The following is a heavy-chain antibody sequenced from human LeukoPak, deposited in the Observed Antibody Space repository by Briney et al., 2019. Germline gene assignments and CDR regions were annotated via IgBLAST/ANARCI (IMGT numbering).Heavy chain of an antibody. CDR1: GFTFSSYW. J-gene: IGHJ5*02. D-gene: IGHD3-22*01. CDR2: IKQDGSEK. Sequence: GGSLRLSCAASGFTFSSYWMSWFRQAPGKGLDWVPNIKQDGSEKYYVDSVKGRFTISRDNAKNSLYLQMNSLRAEDTAVYYCARDTPSSGSPVDPWGQGTLVTVSS. CDR3: ARDTPSSGSPVDP. V-gene: IGHV3-7*01.